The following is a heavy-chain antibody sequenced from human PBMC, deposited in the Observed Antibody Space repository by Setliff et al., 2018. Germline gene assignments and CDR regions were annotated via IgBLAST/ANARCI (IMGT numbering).Heavy chain of an antibody. CDR1: GGSFSGYY. Sequence: SETLSLTCAVYGGSFSGYYWSWIRQPPGKGLEWIGEINHSGGTNYNPSLKSRVTISVDTSKNQFSLKLSSVTAADTAVYYCARGPRYYYGSGSYSADWGQGTLVTVSS. D-gene: IGHD3-10*01. V-gene: IGHV4-34*01. CDR2: INHSGGT. J-gene: IGHJ4*02. CDR3: ARGPRYYYGSGSYSAD.